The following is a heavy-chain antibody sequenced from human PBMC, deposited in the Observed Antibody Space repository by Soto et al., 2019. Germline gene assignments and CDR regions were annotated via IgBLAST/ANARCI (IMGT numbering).Heavy chain of an antibody. CDR3: AKDRGSGSYAANYYYYGMDA. Sequence: GGSMRLSSAASGFTFSSYSMNWVSQAPGKGLEWVSYISSSSTIYYADSVKGRFTISRDNAKTSLYLQMNSLRAEDTALYYCAKDRGSGSYAANYYYYGMDAWGQGTTVTVSS. D-gene: IGHD3-10*01. J-gene: IGHJ6*02. CDR1: GFTFSSYS. CDR2: ISSSSTI. V-gene: IGHV3-48*04.